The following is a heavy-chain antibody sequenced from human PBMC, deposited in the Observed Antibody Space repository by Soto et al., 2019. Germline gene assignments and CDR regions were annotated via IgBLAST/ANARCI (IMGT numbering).Heavy chain of an antibody. V-gene: IGHV1-69*01. CDR1: GGTFSSYA. D-gene: IGHD6-6*01. CDR3: ASLRGSSSSGRYYYYSGMDV. CDR2: IIPIFGTA. J-gene: IGHJ6*02. Sequence: QVQLVQSGAEVKKPGSSVKVSCKASGGTFSSYAISWVRQAPGQGLEWMGGIIPIFGTANYAQKFQGRVTITADESTITAYMELSSLRSEDTAVYYCASLRGSSSSGRYYYYSGMDVWGQGTTVTVSS.